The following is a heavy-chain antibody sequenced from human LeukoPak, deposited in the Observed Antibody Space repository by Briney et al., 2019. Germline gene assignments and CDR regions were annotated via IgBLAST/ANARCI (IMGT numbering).Heavy chain of an antibody. CDR3: AKVSGLVSARRYYFDY. CDR2: ISGSGGST. V-gene: IGHV3-23*01. CDR1: GFTFSSYA. Sequence: GGSLRLSCAASGFTFSSYAMSWVRQAPGKGLEWVSAISGSGGSTYYADSVKGRFTISRDNCKNTLYLQMNSLRAEDTAVYYCAKVSGLVSARRYYFDYWGQGTLVTVSS. D-gene: IGHD2-2*01. J-gene: IGHJ4*02.